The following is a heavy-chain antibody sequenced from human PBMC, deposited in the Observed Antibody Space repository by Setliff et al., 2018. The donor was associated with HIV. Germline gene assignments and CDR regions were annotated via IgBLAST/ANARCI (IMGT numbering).Heavy chain of an antibody. D-gene: IGHD5-12*01. CDR3: AREEGSGDGYNSGGAFDI. J-gene: IGHJ3*02. V-gene: IGHV1-69*10. CDR1: GGTFSSYA. Sequence: GASVKVSCKASGGTFSSYAISWVRQAPGQGLEWMGGIIPILGIANYAQKFQGRATITADKSTSTAYMELSSLRSEDTAVYYCAREEGSGDGYNSGGAFDIWGQGTMVTVSS. CDR2: IIPILGIA.